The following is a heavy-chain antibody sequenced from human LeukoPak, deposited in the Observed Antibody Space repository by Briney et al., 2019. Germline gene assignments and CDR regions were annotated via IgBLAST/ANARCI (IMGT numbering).Heavy chain of an antibody. Sequence: ASVKVSCKTSGYTFTNFDINWVRQATGQGLEWLGWMNPYTGKTGYAQKFQGRVTFTGDTSIRTAYMEVSSLTSEDTAVYYCARAPTPFYYDSSAYYSDFWGQGTLVTVS. CDR3: ARAPTPFYYDSSAYYSDF. CDR2: MNPYTGKT. V-gene: IGHV1-8*03. J-gene: IGHJ4*02. D-gene: IGHD6-25*01. CDR1: GYTFTNFD.